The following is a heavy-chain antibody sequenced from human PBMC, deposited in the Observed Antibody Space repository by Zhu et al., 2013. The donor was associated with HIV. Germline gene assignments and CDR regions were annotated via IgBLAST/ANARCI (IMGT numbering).Heavy chain of an antibody. V-gene: IGHV1-8*02. Sequence: QVQLVQSGAEVKKPGASVKVSCKASGYTFTSYDINWVRQATGQGLEWMGWMNPNSGNTNYAQKFQGRVTMTTDTSTSAVYFDLSGLTPDDTAVYYCARRGDFRQWLVQCFDSWGQGTLVTVSS. CDR1: GYTFTSYD. CDR2: MNPNSGNT. J-gene: IGHJ5*01. D-gene: IGHD6-19*01. CDR3: ARRGDFRQWLVQCFDS.